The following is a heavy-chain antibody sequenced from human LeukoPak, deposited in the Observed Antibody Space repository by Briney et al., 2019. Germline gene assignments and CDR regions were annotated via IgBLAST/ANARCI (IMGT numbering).Heavy chain of an antibody. CDR2: VSSSGST. CDR1: GDSITYFY. Sequence: SETLFLTCSVSGDSITYFYWSWIRQAAGKGLEWIGRVSSSGSTDYNASLKSRVTISVDTSKNQFSLKLSSVTAADTAVYYCATLHLKRLAAAGTRSWFDPWGQGTLVTVSS. J-gene: IGHJ5*02. V-gene: IGHV4-4*07. D-gene: IGHD6-13*01. CDR3: ATLHLKRLAAAGTRSWFDP.